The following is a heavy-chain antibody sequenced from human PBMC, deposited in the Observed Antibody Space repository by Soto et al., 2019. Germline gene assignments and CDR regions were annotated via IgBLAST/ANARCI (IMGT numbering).Heavy chain of an antibody. CDR1: GGSISSYY. CDR2: IYYSGST. J-gene: IGHJ3*02. V-gene: IGHV4-59*12. D-gene: IGHD6-19*01. CDR3: AIRSEQWLGNDVFDI. Sequence: PSETLSLTCTVSGGSISSYYWSWIRQPPGKGLEWIGYIYYSGSTNYNPSLKSRVTISVDTSKNQFSLKLSSVTAADTAVYYCAIRSEQWLGNDVFDIWGQGTSVTVSS.